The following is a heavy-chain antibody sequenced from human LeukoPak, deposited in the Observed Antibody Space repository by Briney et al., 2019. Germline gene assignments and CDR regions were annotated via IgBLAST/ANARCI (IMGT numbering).Heavy chain of an antibody. Sequence: SGGSLRLSCAASGFTFSSYWTHWVRQAPGKGLMWVSRINSDGSSTSYADSVKGRFTISRDNAKNTLYLQMNSLRAEDTAVFYCARVGQAGYVGYPLDYRGQGTLVTVSS. CDR1: GFTFSSYW. J-gene: IGHJ4*02. CDR3: ARVGQAGYVGYPLDY. D-gene: IGHD5-12*01. V-gene: IGHV3-74*01. CDR2: INSDGSST.